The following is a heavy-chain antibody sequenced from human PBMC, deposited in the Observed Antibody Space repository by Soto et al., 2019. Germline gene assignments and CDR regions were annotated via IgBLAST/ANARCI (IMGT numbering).Heavy chain of an antibody. CDR3: ARRGQWIQLWLPTGGRNWFDP. D-gene: IGHD5-18*01. CDR2: INHSGST. CDR1: GGSFSGYY. Sequence: SETLSLTCAVYGGSFSGYYWSWIRQPPGKGLEWIGEINHSGSTNYNPSLKSRVTISVDTSKNQFSLKLSSVTAADTAVYYCARRGQWIQLWLPTGGRNWFDPWGQGTLVTVSS. J-gene: IGHJ5*02. V-gene: IGHV4-34*01.